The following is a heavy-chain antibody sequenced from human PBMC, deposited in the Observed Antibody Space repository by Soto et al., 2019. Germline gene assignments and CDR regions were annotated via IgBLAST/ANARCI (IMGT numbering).Heavy chain of an antibody. Sequence: SVKVSCKASGGTFSSYAISWVRQAPGQGLEWMGGIIPIFGTANYAQKFQGRVTITADKSTSTAYMELSSLTSDDTGVYFCARDFRTYSHGVDVWGQGTAVTVSS. CDR3: ARDFRTYSHGVDV. CDR2: IIPIFGTA. D-gene: IGHD4-4*01. V-gene: IGHV1-69*06. J-gene: IGHJ6*02. CDR1: GGTFSSYA.